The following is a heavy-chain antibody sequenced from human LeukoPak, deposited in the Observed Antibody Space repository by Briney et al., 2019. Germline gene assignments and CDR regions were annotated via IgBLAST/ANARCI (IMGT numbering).Heavy chain of an antibody. CDR3: ARASSSGINYFDY. J-gene: IGHJ4*02. V-gene: IGHV3-53*01. Sequence: GGSLRLSCAASGFTISSNYMNGVRQAPGKGLEWVSVIYTGGTTYYADSVKGRFTISRDTSNNTLFLQINSLRAEDTAVYYCARASSSGINYFDYWGQGTLVTVSS. CDR2: IYTGGTT. CDR1: GFTISSNY. D-gene: IGHD6-19*01.